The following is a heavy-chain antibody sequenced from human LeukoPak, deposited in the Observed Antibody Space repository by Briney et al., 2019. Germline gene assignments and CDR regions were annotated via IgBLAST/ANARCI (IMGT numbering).Heavy chain of an antibody. D-gene: IGHD6-19*01. CDR2: ISGSGGST. CDR1: GFTVSSNY. V-gene: IGHV3-23*01. Sequence: PGGSLRLSCAASGFTVSSNYMSWVRQAPGKGLEWVSAISGSGGSTYYADSVKGRFTISRDNSKNTLYLQMNSLRAEDTAVYYCAKGPYSSGWYKGGQYYFDYWGQGTLVTVSS. CDR3: AKGPYSSGWYKGGQYYFDY. J-gene: IGHJ4*02.